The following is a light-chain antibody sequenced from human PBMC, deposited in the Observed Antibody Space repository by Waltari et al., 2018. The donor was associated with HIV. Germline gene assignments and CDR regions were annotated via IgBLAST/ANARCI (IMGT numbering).Light chain of an antibody. CDR2: GAS. CDR1: QSVSSN. J-gene: IGKJ1*01. Sequence: ELVMPQSPATLSVSPGERATISCRASQSVSSNLAWYQQKPGQAPRLLIYGASTRATGIPARFSGSGSGTEFTLTISSLQSEDFAVYYCQQYNNWPPTFGQGTKVEIK. V-gene: IGKV3-15*01. CDR3: QQYNNWPPT.